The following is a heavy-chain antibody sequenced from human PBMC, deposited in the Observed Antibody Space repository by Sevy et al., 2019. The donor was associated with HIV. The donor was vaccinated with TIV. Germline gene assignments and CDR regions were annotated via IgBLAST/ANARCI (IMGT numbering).Heavy chain of an antibody. CDR2: IKQDMSEK. Sequence: GGSLRLSCATSGFTFSSYWMTWVRQAPGTGLEWVANIKQDMSEKYYADSVNGRFTISRDNARHSLYLQMESLRAEDTAVYYCARAQQVTMLVVIGGLYFDFWGQRTLVTVSS. CDR3: ARAQQVTMLVVIGGLYFDF. CDR1: GFTFSSYW. J-gene: IGHJ4*02. V-gene: IGHV3-7*01. D-gene: IGHD3-22*01.